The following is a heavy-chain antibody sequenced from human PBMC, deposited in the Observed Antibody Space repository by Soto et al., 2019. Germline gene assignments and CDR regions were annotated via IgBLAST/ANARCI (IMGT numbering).Heavy chain of an antibody. Sequence: QVQLVEPGGGLVKPGGALRLSCTASGFNFSDYYMSWIRQAPGKGLEWISYISSSGSYRTYVESVKGRFTISRDHAKYSVLRQVPGPPCASTAVYFSVRDIIEAGSVADVEISWDQATRVT. V-gene: IGHV3-11*06. CDR3: VRDIIEAGSVADVEIS. CDR1: GFNFSDYY. J-gene: IGHJ5*01. CDR2: ISSSGSYR. D-gene: IGHD6-19*01.